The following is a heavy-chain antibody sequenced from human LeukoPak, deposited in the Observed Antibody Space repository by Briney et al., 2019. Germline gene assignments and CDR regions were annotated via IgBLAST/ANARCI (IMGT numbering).Heavy chain of an antibody. V-gene: IGHV3-53*01. CDR3: ARDREEYSGSYRY. J-gene: IGHJ4*02. Sequence: GGSLRLSCAASGFTVSSNYMSWVRQAPGKGLEWVSVIYSGGSTYYADSVKGRFTISRDNSKNTLYLQMNSLRAEDAAVYYCARDREEYSGSYRYWGQGTLVTVSS. CDR1: GFTVSSNY. CDR2: IYSGGST. D-gene: IGHD1-26*01.